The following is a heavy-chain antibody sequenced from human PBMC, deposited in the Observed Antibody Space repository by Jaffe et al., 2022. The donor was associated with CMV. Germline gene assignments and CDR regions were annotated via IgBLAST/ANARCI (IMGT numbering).Heavy chain of an antibody. J-gene: IGHJ3*02. V-gene: IGHV1-24*01. D-gene: IGHD3-16*02. CDR2: FDPEDGEI. CDR1: GNIFSELS. Sequence: QVQVVQSGAEVKKPGASVKVSCKISGNIFSELSMHWVRQAPGKGLEWMGGFDPEDGEIKYAQKFQGRLTVTEDVSKHTGQMELTSLRSEDTAVYYCVTDSYWNYRSFDMWGQGTMVTVSS. CDR3: VTDSYWNYRSFDM.